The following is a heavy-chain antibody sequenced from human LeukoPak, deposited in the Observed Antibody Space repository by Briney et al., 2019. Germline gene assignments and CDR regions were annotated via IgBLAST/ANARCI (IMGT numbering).Heavy chain of an antibody. CDR1: GFTFSDFD. CDR2: INKDGSEE. V-gene: IGHV3-7*03. CDR3: ARWPHWQDF. Sequence: QTGGSLRLSCAASGFTFSDFDMSWVRQAPGKGLEWVANINKDGSEEKYVDSVKGRFTISRDNAKNSLYLQMSSLRADDPAVYYCARWPHWQDFWGRGTRVTVSS. D-gene: IGHD1-1*01. J-gene: IGHJ4*02.